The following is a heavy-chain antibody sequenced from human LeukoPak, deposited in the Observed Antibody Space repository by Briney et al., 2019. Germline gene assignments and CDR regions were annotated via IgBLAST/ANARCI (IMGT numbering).Heavy chain of an antibody. CDR3: ARRSPYSASYYFDY. D-gene: IGHD1-26*01. J-gene: IGHJ4*02. Sequence: GGSLRLSCAASGFTVSSNYMSWVRQAPGKGLEWVSVIYSGGSTYYADSVKGRFTISRDNSKNTLYLQMNSLRAEDTAVYYCARRSPYSASYYFDYWGQGTLVTVSS. CDR2: IYSGGST. CDR1: GFTVSSNY. V-gene: IGHV3-53*01.